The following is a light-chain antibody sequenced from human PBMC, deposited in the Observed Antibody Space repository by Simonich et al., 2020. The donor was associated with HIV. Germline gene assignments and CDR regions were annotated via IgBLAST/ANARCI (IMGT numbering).Light chain of an antibody. V-gene: IGKV2D-29*02. CDR1: QSLLQTDGKTY. J-gene: IGKJ4*01. CDR2: AVS. CDR3: MQSKQLPVT. Sequence: DIVLTQTPLSLSVTPGQPASISCRSSQSLLQTDGKTYLYWYLQKPGQSPRLLIYAVSTRISGVTDRFSGSGSGTHFTLKIGRVEAEDVGVYSCMQSKQLPVTFGGGTKVEIK.